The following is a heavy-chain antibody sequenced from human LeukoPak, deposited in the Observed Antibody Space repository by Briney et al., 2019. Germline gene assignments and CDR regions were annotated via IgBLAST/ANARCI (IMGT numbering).Heavy chain of an antibody. J-gene: IGHJ3*02. CDR3: ARDSVGDCSSTSCYDAFDI. CDR1: GFTFSSYA. Sequence: GGSLRLSCAASGFTFSSYAMSWVRQAPGKGLEWVSAISSSGSDTYHADSVKGRFTISRDKSKNTLYLQMNSLRAEDTAVYYCARDSVGDCSSTSCYDAFDIWGQGTMVTVSS. D-gene: IGHD2-2*01. CDR2: ISSSGSDT. V-gene: IGHV3-23*01.